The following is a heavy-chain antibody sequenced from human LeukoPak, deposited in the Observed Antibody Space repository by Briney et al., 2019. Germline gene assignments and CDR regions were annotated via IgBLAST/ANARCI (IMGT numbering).Heavy chain of an antibody. CDR2: INHSGST. CDR3: ARVGRGSYVLDY. D-gene: IGHD1-26*01. CDR1: GGSFSGYY. Sequence: PSETLSLTCAVYGGSFSGYYWSWIRQPPGKGLEWIGEINHSGSTNYNPSLKSRVTISVDKSKNQFSLKLSSVTAADTAVYYCARVGRGSYVLDYWGQGTLVTVSS. J-gene: IGHJ4*02. V-gene: IGHV4-34*01.